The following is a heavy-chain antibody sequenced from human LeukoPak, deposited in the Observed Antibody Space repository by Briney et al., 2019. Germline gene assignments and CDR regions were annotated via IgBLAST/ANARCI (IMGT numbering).Heavy chain of an antibody. CDR2: IKQDGSEK. Sequence: GGSLRLSCAASGFTFSSYWMSWVRQAPGKGLEWVANIKQDGSEKYYVDSVKGRFTIPRDNAKNSPYLQMNSLRAEDTAVYYCAREGPVAGNDYWGQGTLVTVSS. CDR3: AREGPVAGNDY. V-gene: IGHV3-7*03. J-gene: IGHJ4*02. CDR1: GFTFSSYW. D-gene: IGHD6-19*01.